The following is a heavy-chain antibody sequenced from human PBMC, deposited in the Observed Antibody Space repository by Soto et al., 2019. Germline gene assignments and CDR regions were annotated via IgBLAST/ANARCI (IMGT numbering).Heavy chain of an antibody. J-gene: IGHJ6*02. D-gene: IGHD4-17*01. Sequence: QVQLQQSGPRLVKPSETLSLTCTVSSGPDRSHNWGWIRQPPGRGLEWIGYGYYTGDTAYNPSLRSRVTISADTSTNDIPLTLSSVTAADTAVYYCVRQGIDYLHGLVDVWGQGTTVSVSS. CDR3: VRQGIDYLHGLVDV. CDR2: GYYTGDT. V-gene: IGHV4-59*08. CDR1: SGPDRSHN.